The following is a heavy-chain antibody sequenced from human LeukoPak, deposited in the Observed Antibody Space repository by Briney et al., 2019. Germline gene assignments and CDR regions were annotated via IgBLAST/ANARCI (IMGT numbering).Heavy chain of an antibody. CDR2: IDPNSGGT. Sequence: ASVKVSCKASGCTFTVYYIYWVRQAPGQGLEWLGWIDPNSGGTNNAQKFQGRVTMTRDKSTSTAYMELTRLRYDDTAVYYCARGGYGSSWGVDYWGQGTPVTVSS. J-gene: IGHJ4*02. CDR3: ARGGYGSSWGVDY. D-gene: IGHD6-19*01. CDR1: GCTFTVYY. V-gene: IGHV1-2*02.